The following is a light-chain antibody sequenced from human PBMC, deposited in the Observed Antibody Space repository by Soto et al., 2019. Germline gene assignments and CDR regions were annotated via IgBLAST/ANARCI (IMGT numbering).Light chain of an antibody. V-gene: IGKV1-27*01. CDR2: AAS. J-gene: IGKJ1*01. CDR3: QKYNSAPRT. CDR1: QGISNY. Sequence: DIPMTQSPSSLSASVGDRVTITCRASQGISNYLAWYQQKPGKVPKLLIYAASTLQSGVPSRFSGSGSGTDFTLTIRSLQPEDVATYYSQKYNSAPRTFGKGTKVDIK.